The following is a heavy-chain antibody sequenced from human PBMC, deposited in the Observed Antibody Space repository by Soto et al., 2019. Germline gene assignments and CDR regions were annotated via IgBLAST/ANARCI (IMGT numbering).Heavy chain of an antibody. CDR2: IYYSGST. J-gene: IGHJ3*02. Sequence: QVQLQESGPGLVKPSETLSLTCTVSGGSISSYYWSWIRQPPGKGLEWIGYIYYSGSTNYNPSLKSRVPISVDTSKNQFSLKLSSVTAADTAVYYCARDYHSGGAFDIWGQGTMVTVSS. D-gene: IGHD6-19*01. CDR1: GGSISSYY. CDR3: ARDYHSGGAFDI. V-gene: IGHV4-59*01.